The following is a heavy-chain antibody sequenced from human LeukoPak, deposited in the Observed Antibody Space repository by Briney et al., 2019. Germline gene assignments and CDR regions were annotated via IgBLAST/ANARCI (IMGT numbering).Heavy chain of an antibody. CDR3: ARRYCSGGSCYSSFDY. J-gene: IGHJ4*02. CDR1: GGSISSYY. V-gene: IGHV4-59*08. Sequence: SETLSLTCGVSGGSISSYYWSWIQQPPGKGLEWIGYIHYSGSTNYNPSLKSRVTISVDTSKNQFSLKVSSVTAADTAVCYCARRYCSGGSCYSSFDYWGQGTLVTVSS. D-gene: IGHD2-15*01. CDR2: IHYSGST.